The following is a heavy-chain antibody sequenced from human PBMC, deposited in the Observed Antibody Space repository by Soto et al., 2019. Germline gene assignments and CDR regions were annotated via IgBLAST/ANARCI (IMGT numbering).Heavy chain of an antibody. CDR3: ARTPDI. CDR2: IYHSGST. Sequence: QLQLQESGSGLVKPSQTLSLTCAVSGGSISSGGYSWSWIRQPPGKGLEWIGYIYHSGSTYYIPSLKSRFTIAVDRPKNQFSPKLSSVSAAHTTVYYCARTPDIWRQVTMFSDSS. J-gene: IGHJ3*02. CDR1: GGSISSGGYS. V-gene: IGHV4-30-2*01.